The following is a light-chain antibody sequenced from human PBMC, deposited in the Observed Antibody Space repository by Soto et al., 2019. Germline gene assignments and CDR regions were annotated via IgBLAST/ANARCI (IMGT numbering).Light chain of an antibody. J-gene: IGKJ5*01. CDR1: QNVANF. Sequence: DIQMTPSPSSLSAAVGDRVTITCRACQNVANFVNLYQQTPGKAPRLLIYAASSLPSGVPSRFSGRGFGTDFTLTVSSLQPQDSATDYCQQSYSLPPVTFGHGTRLE. CDR3: QQSYSLPPVT. V-gene: IGKV1-39*01. CDR2: AAS.